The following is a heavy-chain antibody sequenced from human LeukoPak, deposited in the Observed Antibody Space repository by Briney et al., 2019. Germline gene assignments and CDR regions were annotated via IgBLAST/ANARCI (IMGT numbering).Heavy chain of an antibody. V-gene: IGHV1-18*01. CDR1: GYTFTSYG. Sequence: ASVKVTCKASGYTFTSYGISWVRQAPGQGLEWMGRISAYNGNTNYAQKLQGRVTMTTDTSTSTAYMELRSLRSDDTAVYYCASAPTGGSWRAFDYWGQGTLVTVSS. CDR3: ASAPTGGSWRAFDY. D-gene: IGHD3-10*01. J-gene: IGHJ4*02. CDR2: ISAYNGNT.